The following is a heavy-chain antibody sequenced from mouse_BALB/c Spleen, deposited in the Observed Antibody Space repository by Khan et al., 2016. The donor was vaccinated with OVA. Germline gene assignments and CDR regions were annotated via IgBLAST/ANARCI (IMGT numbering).Heavy chain of an antibody. D-gene: IGHD2-4*01. CDR2: IWGDGNT. Sequence: VQLVESGPGLVAPSQSLSITCTVSGFTLTSYGVNWVRQPPGKGLEWLGVIWGDGNTNYHSPLISRLSISKDDSKSQVFLKLNSLQTDDTATFWWSEEEGDYAEGPWFAIWGQGTMLTVSA. V-gene: IGHV2-3*01. CDR1: GFTLTSYG. CDR3: SEEEGDYAEGPWFAI. J-gene: IGHJ3*01.